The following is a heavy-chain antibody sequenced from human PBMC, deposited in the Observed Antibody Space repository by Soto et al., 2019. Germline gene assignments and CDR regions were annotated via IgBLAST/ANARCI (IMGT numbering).Heavy chain of an antibody. Sequence: ASVKVSCKPSGYTFNPYYLHWLRQAPGQALEWMGVIHPSGGGTTYAQKFLGRVTVTRDTSTTTVFMELSSLRSDDTAVYYCARGGHIAVVTASFDYWGQGTLVTVSS. D-gene: IGHD2-21*02. V-gene: IGHV1-46*02. J-gene: IGHJ4*02. CDR1: GYTFNPYY. CDR3: ARGGHIAVVTASFDY. CDR2: IHPSGGGT.